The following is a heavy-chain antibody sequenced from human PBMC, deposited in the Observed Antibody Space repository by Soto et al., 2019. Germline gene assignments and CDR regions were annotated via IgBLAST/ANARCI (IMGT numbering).Heavy chain of an antibody. D-gene: IGHD2-15*01. V-gene: IGHV3-30*18. CDR3: AKERDIVVVVAPLDY. CDR1: GFTFSSYG. J-gene: IGHJ4*02. Sequence: RSLRLSCAASGFTFSSYGMHWVRQAPGKGLEWVAVISYDGSNKYYADSVKGRFTISRDNSKNTLYLQMNSLRAEDTAVYYCAKERDIVVVVAPLDYWGQGTLVTVSS. CDR2: ISYDGSNK.